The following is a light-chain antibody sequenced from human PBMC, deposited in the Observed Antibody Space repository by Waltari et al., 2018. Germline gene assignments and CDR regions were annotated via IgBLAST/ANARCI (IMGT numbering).Light chain of an antibody. V-gene: IGLV4-69*01. Sequence: QLVVTQSPSASAPLGATVKLTCPLRSRHSSNIVAWLQQRPEKGPRYLMKVNSDGSHIKGDDIPDRFSGSSSGAERYLTISSLQPDDEADYYCQTGGHGTWVFGGGTTLTVL. J-gene: IGLJ3*02. CDR1: SRHSSNI. CDR3: QTGGHGTWV. CDR2: VNSDGSH.